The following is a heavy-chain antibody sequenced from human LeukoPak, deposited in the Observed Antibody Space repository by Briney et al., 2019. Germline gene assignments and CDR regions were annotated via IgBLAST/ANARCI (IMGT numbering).Heavy chain of an antibody. J-gene: IGHJ6*03. V-gene: IGHV1-46*01. D-gene: IGHD7-27*01. CDR1: GYTFTSYY. Sequence: ASVTVSCKASGYTFTSYYMHWVRQAPGQGLEWMGIINPSGGSTTYAQKFQGRVTITRDTSTSTVYMELSSLGSEDTAVYYCARDQLGGYGNVLGTYYYYYMDVWGKGTTVTVSS. CDR2: INPSGGST. CDR3: ARDQLGGYGNVLGTYYYYYMDV.